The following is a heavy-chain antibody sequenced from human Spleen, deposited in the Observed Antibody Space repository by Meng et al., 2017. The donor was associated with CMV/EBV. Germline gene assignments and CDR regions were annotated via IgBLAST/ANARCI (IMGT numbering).Heavy chain of an antibody. D-gene: IGHD2/OR15-2a*01. CDR2: ISSSSTI. V-gene: IGHV3-48*04. Sequence: GESLKISCAASGFTLSRYSMNWVRQAPGKGLEWVSYISSSSTIYYADSVKGRFTISRDNAKNSLYLQMNSLRAEDTAVYYCVRDYIGSTTLWGQGTLVTVSS. CDR1: GFTLSRYS. CDR3: VRDYIGSTTL. J-gene: IGHJ4*02.